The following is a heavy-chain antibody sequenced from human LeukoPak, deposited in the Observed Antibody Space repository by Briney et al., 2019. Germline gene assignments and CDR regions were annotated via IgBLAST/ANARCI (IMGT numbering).Heavy chain of an antibody. Sequence: PWGSLRLSCAPSGFTFSSYVMHWVRQAPGKGLEWVAFIRYDGSNRYYAACVKGRFTISRDNSKNMLYLQMNSLRAEDRAVYYCAKGSFDYWGKGPLVTVSS. D-gene: IGHD6-19*01. V-gene: IGHV3-30*02. CDR3: AKGSFDY. J-gene: IGHJ4*02. CDR1: GFTFSSYV. CDR2: IRYDGSNR.